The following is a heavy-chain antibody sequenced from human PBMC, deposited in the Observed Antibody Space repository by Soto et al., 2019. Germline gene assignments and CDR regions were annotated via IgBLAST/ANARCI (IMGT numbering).Heavy chain of an antibody. CDR3: VRDGTKTLRDWFDP. D-gene: IGHD1-1*01. V-gene: IGHV4-4*07. J-gene: IGHJ5*02. CDR1: GASISGFY. Sequence: SETLSLTCTVSGASISGFYWSWIRKSAGKGLEWIGRIYATGTTDYNPSLKSRVMMSVDTSKKQFCLKLRSVTAAATAVYYCVRDGTKTLRDWFDPWGQGISVTVSS. CDR2: IYATGTT.